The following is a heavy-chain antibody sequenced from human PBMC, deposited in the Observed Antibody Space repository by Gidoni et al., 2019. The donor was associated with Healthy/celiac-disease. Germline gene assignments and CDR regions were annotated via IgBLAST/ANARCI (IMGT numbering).Heavy chain of an antibody. J-gene: IGHJ2*01. D-gene: IGHD1-26*01. CDR2: IYPSGSN. Sequence: QVPLQESGPGLVKPSETLSLTCTVPGASISSYYWSWIRQPAGKGLEWIGRIYPSGSNNYNPPLKSRVTMSVDTSKNQFSLKLSSVTAADTAVYYCARDSRGSYYGWYFDLWGRGTLVTVSS. CDR3: ARDSRGSYYGWYFDL. V-gene: IGHV4-4*07. CDR1: GASISSYY.